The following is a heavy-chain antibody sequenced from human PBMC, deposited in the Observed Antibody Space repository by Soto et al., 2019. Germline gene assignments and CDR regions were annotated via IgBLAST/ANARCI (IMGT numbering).Heavy chain of an antibody. CDR1: GFTFSSYE. CDR3: ARACIVGAMEDFDY. J-gene: IGHJ4*02. V-gene: IGHV3-48*03. D-gene: IGHD1-26*01. Sequence: GGSLRLSCAASGFTFSSYEMNWVRQAPGKGLEWVSYISSSGSTIYYADSVKGRFTISRDNAKNSLYLQMNSLRAEDTAVYYCARACIVGAMEDFDYWGQGTLVTVSS. CDR2: ISSSGSTI.